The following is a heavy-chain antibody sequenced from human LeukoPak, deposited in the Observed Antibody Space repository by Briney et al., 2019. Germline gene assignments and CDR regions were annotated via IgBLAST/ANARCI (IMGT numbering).Heavy chain of an antibody. Sequence: SETLSLTCAVYGGSFSGYYWSWIRQPPGKGLEWIGEINHSGSTNYNPSLKSRVTISVDTSKNQFSLKLSSVTAADTAVYYCARHSPSPTTYYYDSSGYYSDAFDIWGQGTMVTVSS. CDR3: ARHSPSPTTYYYDSSGYYSDAFDI. V-gene: IGHV4-34*01. J-gene: IGHJ3*02. D-gene: IGHD3-22*01. CDR2: INHSGST. CDR1: GGSFSGYY.